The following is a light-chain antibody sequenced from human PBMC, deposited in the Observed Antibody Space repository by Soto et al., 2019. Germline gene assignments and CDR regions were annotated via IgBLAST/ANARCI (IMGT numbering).Light chain of an antibody. J-gene: IGLJ1*01. CDR3: SSYTSSSLYV. V-gene: IGLV2-14*01. Sequence: SALTQRASVSGSPGQSITISCTGTSSDVGGYSYVSWYQQLPGKAPKLMIYDVSDRPSGVSNRFSGSKSGNTASLTISGLQAEDEADYYCSSYTSSSLYVFGTGTKVTVL. CDR2: DVS. CDR1: SSDVGGYSY.